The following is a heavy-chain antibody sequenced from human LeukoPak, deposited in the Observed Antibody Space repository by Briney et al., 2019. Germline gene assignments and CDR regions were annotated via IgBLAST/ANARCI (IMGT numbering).Heavy chain of an antibody. CDR1: RFTFSNYG. D-gene: IGHD6-13*01. CDR3: AKKGSCSWYHLDY. CDR2: IRFDGSNK. J-gene: IGHJ4*02. V-gene: IGHV3-30*02. Sequence: GWSLRLSCAASRFTFSNYGMHWVRQAPGKGLEWVAFIRFDGSNKNYADSVKGRFTISRDNSKNTLYLQMNSLRAEDTAVYYCAKKGSCSWYHLDYRGQGTLVTVSS.